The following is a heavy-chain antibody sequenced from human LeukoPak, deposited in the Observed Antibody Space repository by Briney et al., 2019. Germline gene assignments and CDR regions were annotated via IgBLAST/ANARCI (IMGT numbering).Heavy chain of an antibody. V-gene: IGHV4-30-2*01. D-gene: IGHD3-9*01. J-gene: IGHJ4*02. CDR2: IYHSGST. CDR3: ARGLPHLLTGYYPPYDY. CDR1: GGSISSGGYY. Sequence: ASETLSLTCTVSGGSISSGGYYWSWIRQPPGKGLEWIGYIYHSGSTYYNPSLKSRVTISVDTSKNQFSLKLSSVTAADTAVYYCARGLPHLLTGYYPPYDYWGQGTLVTVSS.